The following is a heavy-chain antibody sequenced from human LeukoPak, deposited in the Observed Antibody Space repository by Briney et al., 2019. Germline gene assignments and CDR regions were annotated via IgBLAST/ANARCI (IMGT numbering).Heavy chain of an antibody. V-gene: IGHV4-34*01. CDR1: GGSFSGYY. CDR2: INHSGSP. D-gene: IGHD3-10*01. J-gene: IGHJ3*02. CDR3: ARDLSDYYGSGSYRPIDAFDI. Sequence: SETLSLTCAVYGGSFSGYYWSWIRQPPGKGLEWIGEINHSGSPNYNTSLKSRVTISIDTSKNQFSLKLSPVTAADTAVYYCARDLSDYYGSGSYRPIDAFDIWGQGTMVTVSS.